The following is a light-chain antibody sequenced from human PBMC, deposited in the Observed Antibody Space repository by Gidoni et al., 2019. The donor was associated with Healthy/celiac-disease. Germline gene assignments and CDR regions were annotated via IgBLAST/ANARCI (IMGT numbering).Light chain of an antibody. Sequence: DIVLTQSPATLSLSPGERATLSCRASQSVSSYLAWYQQKPGQAPRLLIYEASNRATRIPARFSGSGSGTDFTLTISSLEPEDFAVYYCQQRSTFGRGTRLEIK. CDR1: QSVSSY. CDR3: QQRST. V-gene: IGKV3-11*01. J-gene: IGKJ5*01. CDR2: EAS.